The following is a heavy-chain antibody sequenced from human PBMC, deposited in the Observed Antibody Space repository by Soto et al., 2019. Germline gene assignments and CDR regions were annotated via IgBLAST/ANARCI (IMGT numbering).Heavy chain of an antibody. CDR1: DYTFISYG. V-gene: IGHV1-18*01. Sequence: QVQLVQSGAEVKKPGASVKVSCKASDYTFISYGISWVRQAPGHGLEYMGWISASTGNTNYAEKFQGRVTLTTDTPTTSAYMELRSLRSDDTAVYYCARDSRREAAAGTLDQGYWGQGTLVTVSS. CDR3: ARDSRREAAAGTLDQGY. J-gene: IGHJ4*02. D-gene: IGHD6-13*01. CDR2: ISASTGNT.